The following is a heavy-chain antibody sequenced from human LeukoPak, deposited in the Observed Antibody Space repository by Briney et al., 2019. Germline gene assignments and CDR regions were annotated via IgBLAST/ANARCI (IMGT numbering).Heavy chain of an antibody. J-gene: IGHJ6*02. Sequence: GGSLRRSCAASGFTFSTFVMHWVRQAPGKGLEWIPYISSSGTYIYYADSVKGRFTISRDNAKSSLSLQMNSLRAEDTAVYYCARGTITIFGVVITAPYMDVWGQGTTVTVSS. CDR3: ARGTITIFGVVITAPYMDV. CDR2: ISSSGTYI. V-gene: IGHV3-21*05. D-gene: IGHD3-3*01. CDR1: GFTFSTFV.